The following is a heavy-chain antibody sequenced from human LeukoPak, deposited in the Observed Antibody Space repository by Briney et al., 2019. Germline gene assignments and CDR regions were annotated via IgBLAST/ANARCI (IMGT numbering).Heavy chain of an antibody. V-gene: IGHV4-59*08. CDR1: GGSISSYY. CDR3: ARQGGYLSPMGI. D-gene: IGHD3-10*01. J-gene: IGHJ3*02. Sequence: PSETLSLTCTVSGGSISSYYWSWIRQPPGKGLEWIGYIYYSGSTNYNPSLKSRVTISVDTSKNQFSLKLSSVTAADTAVYHCARQGGYLSPMGIWGQRTMVTVSS. CDR2: IYYSGST.